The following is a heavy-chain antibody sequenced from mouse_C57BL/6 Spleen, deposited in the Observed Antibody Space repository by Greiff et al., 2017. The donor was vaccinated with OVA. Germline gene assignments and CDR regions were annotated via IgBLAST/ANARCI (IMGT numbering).Heavy chain of an antibody. CDR2: IWTGGGT. CDR1: GFSLTSYA. V-gene: IGHV2-9-1*01. D-gene: IGHD1-1*01. J-gene: IGHJ4*01. CDR3: ARREYYYGSSYGYYAMDY. Sequence: QVQLQQSGPGLVAPSQSLSITCTVSGFSLTSYAISWVRQPPGKGLEWLGVIWTGGGTNYNSALKSRLSISKDNSKSQVFLKMNSLQTDDTARYYCARREYYYGSSYGYYAMDYWGQGTSVTVSS.